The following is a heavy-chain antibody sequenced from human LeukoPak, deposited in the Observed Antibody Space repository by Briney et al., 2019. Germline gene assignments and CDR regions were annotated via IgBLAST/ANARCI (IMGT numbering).Heavy chain of an antibody. CDR1: GYNFNIYG. D-gene: IGHD2-8*01. Sequence: VASVKVSCKASGYNFNIYGLTWVRQAPGQGLEWMGWISASNGQTNYAQKFQGRVSMTTDTSTTTAYVEIRSLTSEDTATYYCAKAMYASSSAVDWGQGTLVTVS. V-gene: IGHV1-18*01. CDR2: ISASNGQT. CDR3: AKAMYASSSAVD. J-gene: IGHJ4*02.